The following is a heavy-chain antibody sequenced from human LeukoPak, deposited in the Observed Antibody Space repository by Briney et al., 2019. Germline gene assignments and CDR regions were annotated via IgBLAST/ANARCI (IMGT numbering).Heavy chain of an antibody. CDR2: INSDGSST. CDR3: ARGDYYYDSSGYPDY. Sequence: PGGSLRLSCEASGFTFSSYWMHWVRQAPGKGLVWVSRINSDGSSTSYADSVKGRFTISRDNAKNTLYLQMNSLRAEDTAVYYCARGDYYYDSSGYPDYWGQGTLVTVSS. J-gene: IGHJ4*02. V-gene: IGHV3-74*01. D-gene: IGHD3-22*01. CDR1: GFTFSSYW.